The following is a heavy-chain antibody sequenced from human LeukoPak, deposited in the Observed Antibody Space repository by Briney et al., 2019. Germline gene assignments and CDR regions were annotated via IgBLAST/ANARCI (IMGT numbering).Heavy chain of an antibody. J-gene: IGHJ4*02. D-gene: IGHD6-13*01. V-gene: IGHV3-74*01. Sequence: GGSLRLSCAASVFTFSSYWTHLVRQAPGKGLVWVSRINSDGSSTSYADSVKGRFTISRDNAKNTLYLQMNSLRAEDTAVYYCARLDSSSFTYFDYWGQGTLVTVSS. CDR2: INSDGSST. CDR1: VFTFSSYW. CDR3: ARLDSSSFTYFDY.